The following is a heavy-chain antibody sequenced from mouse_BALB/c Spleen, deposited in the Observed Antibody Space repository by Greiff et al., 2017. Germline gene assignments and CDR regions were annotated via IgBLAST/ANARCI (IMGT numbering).Heavy chain of an antibody. CDR3: ARSPYDCYAMDY. Sequence: EVKVVESGGGLVQPGGSRKLSCAASGFTFSSFGMHWVRQAPEKGLEWVAYISSGSSTIYYADTVKGRFTISRDNPKNTLFLQMTSLRSEDTAMYYCARSPYDCYAMDYWGQGTSVTVSS. J-gene: IGHJ4*01. CDR2: ISSGSSTI. D-gene: IGHD6-5*01. V-gene: IGHV5-17*02. CDR1: GFTFSSFG.